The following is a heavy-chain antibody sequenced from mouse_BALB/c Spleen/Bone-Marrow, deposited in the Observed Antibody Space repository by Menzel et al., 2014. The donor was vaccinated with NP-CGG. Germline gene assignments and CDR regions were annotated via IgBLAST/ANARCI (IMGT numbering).Heavy chain of an antibody. CDR3: TTLARNNFDY. CDR2: IYPGNSDT. J-gene: IGHJ2*01. D-gene: IGHD3-1*01. V-gene: IGHV1-5*01. CDR1: GYTFSNYW. Sequence: EVMLVESGTVLARPGAAVKMSCKASGYTFSNYWMHWVKQRPGQGLEWIGTIYPGNSDTTYNQNFKGKAKLTAVTSTSTAYMEPSSLTNEDSAVYYCTTLARNNFDYWGQGTTLTVSS.